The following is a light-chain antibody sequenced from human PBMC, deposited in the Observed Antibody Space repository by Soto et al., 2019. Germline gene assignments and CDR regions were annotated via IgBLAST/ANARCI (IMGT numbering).Light chain of an antibody. V-gene: IGKV1-12*01. Sequence: DIQMTQSPSSVSASVGDRVTITCRASQGFSTWLAWYQQKPGKAPKLLIYAASSLQSGVPSRFSGSGSGTEFTLTISSLQPEDFATYYCQQANTFPLTFGRGTKVEIK. CDR3: QQANTFPLT. J-gene: IGKJ4*01. CDR2: AAS. CDR1: QGFSTW.